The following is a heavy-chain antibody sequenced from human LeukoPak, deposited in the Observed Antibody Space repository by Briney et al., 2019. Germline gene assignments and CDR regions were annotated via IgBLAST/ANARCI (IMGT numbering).Heavy chain of an antibody. Sequence: ASVKVSCKASGYTFTGYYMHWVRQAPGQGLEWMGGFDPEDGETIYAQKFQGRVTMTEDTSTDTAYMELSSLRSEDTAVYYCATEVPQWELLLGYWGQGTLVTVSS. CDR1: GYTFTGYY. D-gene: IGHD1-26*01. CDR3: ATEVPQWELLLGY. J-gene: IGHJ4*02. V-gene: IGHV1-24*01. CDR2: FDPEDGET.